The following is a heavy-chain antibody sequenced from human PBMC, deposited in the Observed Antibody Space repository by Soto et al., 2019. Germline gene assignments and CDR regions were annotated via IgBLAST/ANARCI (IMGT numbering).Heavy chain of an antibody. V-gene: IGHV3-30*18. D-gene: IGHD3-22*01. Sequence: QVQLVESGGGVVQPGRSLRLSCAASGFTFSSYGMHWVRQAPGKGLEWVAVISYDGSNKYYADSVKGRFTISRDNSKNTLYLQMNSLRAEDTAVYYCAKSDSSGYYGLNAFDIWGQGTMVTVSS. CDR1: GFTFSSYG. CDR2: ISYDGSNK. CDR3: AKSDSSGYYGLNAFDI. J-gene: IGHJ3*02.